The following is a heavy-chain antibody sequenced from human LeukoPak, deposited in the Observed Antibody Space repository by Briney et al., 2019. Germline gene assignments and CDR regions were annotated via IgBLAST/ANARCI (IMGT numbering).Heavy chain of an antibody. D-gene: IGHD6-13*01. Sequence: PGGSLRLSCATSGFTFSTSWMHWVRQAPGKGLVWVSRISGDGTTTTYADSVKGRFTISRDNAKNTLFLQMNSLRVDDTAAYYCTRVRSSSRYDYWGQGALVTVSS. CDR3: TRVRSSSRYDY. CDR1: GFTFSTSW. V-gene: IGHV3-74*01. CDR2: ISGDGTTT. J-gene: IGHJ4*02.